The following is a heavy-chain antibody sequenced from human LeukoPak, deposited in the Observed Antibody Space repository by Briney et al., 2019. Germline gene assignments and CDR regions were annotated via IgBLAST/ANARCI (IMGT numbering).Heavy chain of an antibody. CDR1: GGSISSYY. V-gene: IGHV4-4*07. Sequence: SETLSLTCTVSGGSISSYYWTWIRQPAGQGLQWIGRIYTSGSTNYNPTLKSRVTMSVDTSKNQFSLKLSSVTAADTDVYYCAREKQWLGIDYWGQGTLVTVSS. CDR3: AREKQWLGIDY. D-gene: IGHD6-19*01. J-gene: IGHJ4*02. CDR2: IYTSGST.